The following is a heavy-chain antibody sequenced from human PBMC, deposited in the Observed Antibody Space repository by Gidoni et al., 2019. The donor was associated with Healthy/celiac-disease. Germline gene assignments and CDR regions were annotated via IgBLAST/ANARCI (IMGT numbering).Heavy chain of an antibody. CDR1: GGSFSGYY. D-gene: IGHD3-10*01. Sequence: QVQLQQWGAGLLKPSETLSLTGAVYGGSFSGYYWSWIRQPPGKGLEWIGEINHSGSTNYNPSLKSRVTISVDTSKNQFSLKLSSVTAADTAVYYCARYPMVRGAPFDYWGQGTLVTVSS. J-gene: IGHJ4*02. V-gene: IGHV4-34*01. CDR2: INHSGST. CDR3: ARYPMVRGAPFDY.